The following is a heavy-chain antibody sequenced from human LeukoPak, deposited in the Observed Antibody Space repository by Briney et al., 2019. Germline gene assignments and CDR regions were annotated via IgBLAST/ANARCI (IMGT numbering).Heavy chain of an antibody. Sequence: SETLSLTCTVSGGSISSSSYYWGWIRQPPGKGLEWIGSIYYSGSTYYNPSLKSRVTMSVDTSKNQFSLKLSSVTAADTAVYYCARDTYYYGSGTRFDYWGQGTLVTVSS. CDR1: GGSISSSSYY. V-gene: IGHV4-39*07. J-gene: IGHJ4*02. D-gene: IGHD3-10*01. CDR3: ARDTYYYGSGTRFDY. CDR2: IYYSGST.